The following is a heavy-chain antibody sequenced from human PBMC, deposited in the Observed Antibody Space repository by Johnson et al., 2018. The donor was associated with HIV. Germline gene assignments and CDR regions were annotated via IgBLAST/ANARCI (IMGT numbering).Heavy chain of an antibody. CDR2: ISYDGSDK. CDR1: GFTFSSYS. J-gene: IGHJ3*02. D-gene: IGHD4-17*01. Sequence: QVHLVESGGGVVQPGRSLRLSCAASGFTFSSYSMHWVRQAPGKGLEWVAGISYDGSDKYYADSVKGRFTISRDNAKNSLYLQMNSLRAEDTALYYCARDFSDCGDYGRCAFDIWVPGTLVTVSP. V-gene: IGHV3-30*04. CDR3: ARDFSDCGDYGRCAFDI.